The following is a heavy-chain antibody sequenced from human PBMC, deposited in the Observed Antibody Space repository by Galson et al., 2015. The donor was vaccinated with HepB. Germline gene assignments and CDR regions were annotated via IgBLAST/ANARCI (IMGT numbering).Heavy chain of an antibody. V-gene: IGHV4-38-2*02. D-gene: IGHD2-15*01. CDR3: ATEYSPHHYFDY. CDR2: IYHSGST. CDR1: GFSISSGYF. J-gene: IGHJ4*02. Sequence: ETLSLTCAVSGFSISSGYFWAWIRQPPGKGLEWIGTIYHSGSTYYNPSLKSRVTISVDTSENQFSLKVSSVTAADTAVYYCATEYSPHHYFDYWGQGSLVTVSS.